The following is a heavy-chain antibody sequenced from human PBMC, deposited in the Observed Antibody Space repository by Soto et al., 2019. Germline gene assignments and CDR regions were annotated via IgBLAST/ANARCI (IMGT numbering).Heavy chain of an antibody. V-gene: IGHV3-23*01. CDR3: AKDLLRVKESTFYWSYARDV. CDR1: GFIFSHYA. D-gene: IGHD2-8*02. J-gene: IGHJ6*04. Sequence: GGSLRLSCTASGFIFSHYAMNWIRQDPGKGLEWVSGIGVNVVNRYYADSVKGRFTISRDLSKNTLYLQMKSLRAEDTAVYFCAKDLLRVKESTFYWSYARDVWGKWTTVNVSS. CDR2: IGVNVVNR.